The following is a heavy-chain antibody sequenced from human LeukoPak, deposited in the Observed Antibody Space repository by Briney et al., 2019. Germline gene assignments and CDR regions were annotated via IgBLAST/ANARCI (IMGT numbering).Heavy chain of an antibody. CDR1: GFTFSSYG. CDR2: IWYDGSNK. V-gene: IGHV3-33*01. Sequence: GGSLRLSCAASGFTFSSYGMHGVRQAPGKGLEWVAVIWYDGSNKYYADSVKGRFTISRDNSKNTLYLQMNSLRAEDTAVYYCTRDLHYYYYMDVWGKGTTVTVSS. J-gene: IGHJ6*03. CDR3: TRDLHYYYYMDV.